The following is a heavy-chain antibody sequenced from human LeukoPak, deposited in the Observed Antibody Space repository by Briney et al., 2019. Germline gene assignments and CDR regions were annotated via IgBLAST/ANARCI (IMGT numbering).Heavy chain of an antibody. Sequence: GGXLRLSCAASGFTFSSYAMCWVRQAPGEGGEWVSAISGSGGRTYYADSVKGGFTIYRDNTKKSLYMQMNRLRAEDTAVYYCAKVRYGENYSYYYYMYLCGKGTTVTVSS. J-gene: IGHJ6*03. CDR2: ISGSGGRT. CDR1: GFTFSSYA. CDR3: AKVRYGENYSYYYYMYL. V-gene: IGHV3-23*01. D-gene: IGHD4/OR15-4a*01.